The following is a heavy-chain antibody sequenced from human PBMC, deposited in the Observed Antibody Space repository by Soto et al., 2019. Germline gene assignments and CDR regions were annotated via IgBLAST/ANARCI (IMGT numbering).Heavy chain of an antibody. J-gene: IGHJ6*02. CDR2: IDPSDSYT. D-gene: IGHD6-19*01. V-gene: IGHV5-10-1*01. Sequence: GESLKISCKGSGYSFTSYWISWVRQMPGKGLEWMGRIDPSDSYTNYSPSFQGHVTISADKSISTAYLQWSSLKASDTAMYYCARQGIAVAGQYYYYGMDVWGQGTTVTGLL. CDR1: GYSFTSYW. CDR3: ARQGIAVAGQYYYYGMDV.